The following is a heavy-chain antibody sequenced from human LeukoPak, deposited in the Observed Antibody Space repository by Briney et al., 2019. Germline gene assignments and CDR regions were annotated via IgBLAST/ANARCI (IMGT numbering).Heavy chain of an antibody. V-gene: IGHV4-39*07. CDR3: ARVREEGKKKKVPATASRERIGAFDI. D-gene: IGHD2-2*01. CDR1: GGSISSSSYY. CDR2: IYYSGST. Sequence: SETLSLTCTVSGGSISSSSYYWGWIRQPPGKGLEWIGSIYYSGSTNYNPSLKSRVTISVDTSKNQFSLKLSSVTAADTAVYYCARVREEGKKKKVPATASRERIGAFDIWGQGTMVTVSS. J-gene: IGHJ3*02.